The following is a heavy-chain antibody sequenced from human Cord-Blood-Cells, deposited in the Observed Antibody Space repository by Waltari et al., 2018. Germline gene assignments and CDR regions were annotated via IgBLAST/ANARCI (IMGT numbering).Heavy chain of an antibody. CDR1: GYTLAELS. Sequence: VQLVQSGAEVKKPGASVKVSCKVSGYTLAELSMDWVRKAPGKGLEWMGGFDPEDGETIYAQKFQGRVTMTEDTSTDTAYMELSSLRSEDTAVYYCATGYYDFWSGFTTNWFDPWGQGTLVTVSS. V-gene: IGHV1-24*01. CDR3: ATGYYDFWSGFTTNWFDP. CDR2: FDPEDGET. J-gene: IGHJ5*02. D-gene: IGHD3-3*01.